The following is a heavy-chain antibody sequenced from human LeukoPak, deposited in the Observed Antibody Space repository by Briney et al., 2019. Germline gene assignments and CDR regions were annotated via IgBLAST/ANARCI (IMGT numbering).Heavy chain of an antibody. Sequence: GGSLRLSCAASGFTLSSYEMDWVRQAPGKGLEWVSYISSSGRTMYYADSVKGRFTISRDTAKNSLYLQMNSLRAEDTAVYYCSTAKFDNWGQGTLVTVSS. J-gene: IGHJ4*02. V-gene: IGHV3-48*03. CDR1: GFTLSSYE. CDR2: ISSSGRTM. CDR3: STAKFDN.